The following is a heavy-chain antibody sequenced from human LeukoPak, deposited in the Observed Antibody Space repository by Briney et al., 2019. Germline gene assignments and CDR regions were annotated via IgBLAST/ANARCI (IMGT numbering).Heavy chain of an antibody. CDR2: IKSKTDGGTT. Sequence: GGSLRLSCAASGFTFSNVWMSWVRQAPGKGLQWVGRIKSKTDGGTTDYAAPVKGRFTISRDDSKNTLYLQMNSLKTEDTAVYYCTTYGDYEGLIDYWGQGTLVTVSS. CDR1: GFTFSNVW. V-gene: IGHV3-15*01. J-gene: IGHJ4*02. D-gene: IGHD4-17*01. CDR3: TTYGDYEGLIDY.